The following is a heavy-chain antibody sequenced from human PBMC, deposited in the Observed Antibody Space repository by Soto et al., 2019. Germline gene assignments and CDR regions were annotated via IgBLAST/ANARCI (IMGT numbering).Heavy chain of an antibody. Sequence: PSETLSLTCTVPGGSISSYYWSWIRQPPGKGLEWIGYIYYSGSTNYNPSLKSRVTISVDTSKNQFSLKLSSVTAADTAVYYCARHRGAGSSSPYYYMDGWGKGTTVTVSS. J-gene: IGHJ6*03. CDR1: GGSISSYY. V-gene: IGHV4-59*08. D-gene: IGHD6-6*01. CDR3: ARHRGAGSSSPYYYMDG. CDR2: IYYSGST.